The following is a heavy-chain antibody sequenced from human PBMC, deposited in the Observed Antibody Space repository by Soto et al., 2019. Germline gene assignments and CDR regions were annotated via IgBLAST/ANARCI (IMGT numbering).Heavy chain of an antibody. CDR2: ISGSDDST. Sequence: EVQLLESGGGLVQPGASLRLSCAASGFTFSSYAMSWVRQAPGKGLEWVSVISGSDDSTYYADSVKGRFTISRDNSKNTRYLQMNRLRAEDTAVYYCAKRSSSSTFDYWGQGTLVTVSS. CDR3: AKRSSSSTFDY. D-gene: IGHD6-6*01. J-gene: IGHJ4*02. V-gene: IGHV3-23*01. CDR1: GFTFSSYA.